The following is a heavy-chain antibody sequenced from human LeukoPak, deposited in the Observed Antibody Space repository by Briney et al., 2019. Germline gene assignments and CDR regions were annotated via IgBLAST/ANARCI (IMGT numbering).Heavy chain of an antibody. CDR1: GLSISSGSYY. V-gene: IGHV4-31*03. Sequence: SETLSLTCTVSGLSISSGSYYWGWLRQHPGKGLEWIGHIYNSGSTYYNPSLQSRVTISVDTSKNQFSLKLSSVTAADTALYYCARAVRNAAMVYYYNGMDVWGQGTTVTVSS. D-gene: IGHD5-18*01. CDR3: ARAVRNAAMVYYYNGMDV. J-gene: IGHJ6*02. CDR2: IYNSGST.